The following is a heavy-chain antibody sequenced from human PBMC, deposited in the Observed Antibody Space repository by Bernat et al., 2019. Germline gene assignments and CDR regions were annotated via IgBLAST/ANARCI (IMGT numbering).Heavy chain of an antibody. CDR3: ARATCDSNGCTNVDY. D-gene: IGHD3-22*01. CDR1: GFTFSSYW. CDR2: INSDGSDT. Sequence: EVQLVESGGGLVQPGGSLRLSCAASGFTFSSYWIHWVRQAPGKGLVWVSRINSDGSDTTYADSAKGRFTISRDNAKNTLYLQMSSLRVEDTAVYYCARATCDSNGCTNVDYWGQGTLLTVSS. J-gene: IGHJ4*02. V-gene: IGHV3-74*01.